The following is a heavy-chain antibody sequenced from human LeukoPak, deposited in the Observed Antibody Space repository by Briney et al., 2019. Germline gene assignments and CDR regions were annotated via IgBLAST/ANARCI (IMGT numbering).Heavy chain of an antibody. CDR2: INWNGGST. D-gene: IGHD3-10*01. V-gene: IGHV3-20*04. J-gene: IGHJ4*02. CDR1: GFTFDDYG. Sequence: GGSLRLSCAASGFTFDDYGMSWVRQAPGKGLEWASGINWNGGSTGYADSVKGRFTISRDNAKNSLYLQMNSLRAEDTAVYYCARASGSGSYVYYFDYWGQGTLVTVSS. CDR3: ARASGSGSYVYYFDY.